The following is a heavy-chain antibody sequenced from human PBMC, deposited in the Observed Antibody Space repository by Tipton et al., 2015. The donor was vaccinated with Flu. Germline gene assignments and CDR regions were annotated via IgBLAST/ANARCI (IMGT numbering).Heavy chain of an antibody. Sequence: GSLRLSCAASGFTFSSYAMSWARQAPGKGLEWVSAISGSGGSTYYADSVKGRFTISRDNSKNTLYLQMNSLRAEDTAVYYCARGWDTMVRGVLHAFDIWGQGTMVTVSS. V-gene: IGHV3-23*01. CDR2: ISGSGGST. J-gene: IGHJ3*02. D-gene: IGHD3-10*01. CDR3: ARGWDTMVRGVLHAFDI. CDR1: GFTFSSYA.